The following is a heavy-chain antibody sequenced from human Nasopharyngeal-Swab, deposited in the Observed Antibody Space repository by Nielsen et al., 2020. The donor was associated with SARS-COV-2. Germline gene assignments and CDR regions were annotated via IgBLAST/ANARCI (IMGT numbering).Heavy chain of an antibody. CDR1: GFTFSSYS. Sequence: GGSLRLSCAASGFTFSSYSVNWVRQAPGKGLEWVSSISSSSSYIYYADSVKGRFTISRDNAKNSLYLQMNSLRAEDTAVYYCARCNWNYEIGYWFDPWGQGTLVTVSS. D-gene: IGHD1-7*01. CDR2: ISSSSSYI. CDR3: ARCNWNYEIGYWFDP. J-gene: IGHJ5*02. V-gene: IGHV3-21*01.